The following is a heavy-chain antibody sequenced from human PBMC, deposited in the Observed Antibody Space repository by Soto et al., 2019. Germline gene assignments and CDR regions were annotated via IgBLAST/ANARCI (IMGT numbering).Heavy chain of an antibody. J-gene: IGHJ4*02. V-gene: IGHV4-59*08. CDR1: GGSISSYY. Sequence: PSETLSLTCTVSGGSISSYYWSWIRQPPGKGLEWIGYIYYSGSTNYNPSLKSRVTISVDTSKNQFSLKLSSVTAADTAVYYCARLGYDYVWGSYFDYWGQGTLVTAPQ. CDR2: IYYSGST. D-gene: IGHD3-16*01. CDR3: ARLGYDYVWGSYFDY.